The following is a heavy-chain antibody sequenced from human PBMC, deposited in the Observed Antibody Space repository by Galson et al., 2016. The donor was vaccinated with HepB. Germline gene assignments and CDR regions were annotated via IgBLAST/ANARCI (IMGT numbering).Heavy chain of an antibody. CDR2: IHSGGTT. V-gene: IGHV3-66*04. J-gene: IGHJ6*02. CDR3: TRHVVKTIYGQYYGMDV. CDR1: GFTFSRHG. D-gene: IGHD2-15*01. Sequence: SLRLSCAASGFTFSRHGMHWVRQAPGKGLEWVAVIHSGGTTFYAVSVQGRFLISRDSSKNTLFLQMNSVRDEDTAVYYCTRHVVKTIYGQYYGMDVWGLGTTVTVSS.